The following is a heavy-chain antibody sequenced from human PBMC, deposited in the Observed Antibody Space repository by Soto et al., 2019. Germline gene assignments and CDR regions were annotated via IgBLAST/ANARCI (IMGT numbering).Heavy chain of an antibody. CDR3: VRHDDRPDSGLDL. J-gene: IGHJ3*01. V-gene: IGHV3-33*04. CDR1: GFTFNKYG. Sequence: QVQLVESGGDVVQPGRSLRLSCAASGFTFNKYGMHWVRQAPGKGLEWLAVIVKDGSNQQYGDSAKGRFTISRDNSKNTVYLQINSLRVEDTALYYCVRHDDRPDSGLDLWGQGTLVTVSS. CDR2: IVKDGSNQ. D-gene: IGHD3-22*01.